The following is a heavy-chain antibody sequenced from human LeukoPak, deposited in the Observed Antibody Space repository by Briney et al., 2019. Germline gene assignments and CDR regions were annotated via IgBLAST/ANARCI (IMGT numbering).Heavy chain of an antibody. CDR3: ARIITTSDYYYYMDV. V-gene: IGHV4-38-2*01. Sequence: SQTLSLTCALSAYSISSGYYWGWIRQPTGKGLEWSGRIYQSWSTYYNPSLKSRVTISVDTSKNQFSLKLNSVTAADTAVYYCARIITTSDYYYYMDVWGKGTTVTLSS. CDR1: AYSISSGYY. D-gene: IGHD3-22*01. J-gene: IGHJ6*03. CDR2: IYQSWST.